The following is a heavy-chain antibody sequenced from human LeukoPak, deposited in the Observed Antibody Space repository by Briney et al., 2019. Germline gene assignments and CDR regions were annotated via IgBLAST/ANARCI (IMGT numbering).Heavy chain of an antibody. J-gene: IGHJ5*02. Sequence: GASVKVSCKASGYTFTSYGISWVRQAPGQGLEWMGWISVYNDNTNYAQKFQGRITMTTEISTSTAYMDLRSLRSDDTAVYYCARALPHRRLMDTTMEQHWFDPWGQGTLVTVSS. D-gene: IGHD5-18*01. CDR2: ISVYNDNT. CDR3: ARALPHRRLMDTTMEQHWFDP. V-gene: IGHV1-18*01. CDR1: GYTFTSYG.